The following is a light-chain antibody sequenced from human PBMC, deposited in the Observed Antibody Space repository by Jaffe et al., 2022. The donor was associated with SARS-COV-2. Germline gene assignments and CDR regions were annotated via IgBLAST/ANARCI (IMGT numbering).Light chain of an antibody. V-gene: IGKV1-33*01. Sequence: DIQMTQSPSSLSASVGDRVTITCRASQVISNSLNWFQQNPGKPLNWYQQKPGKAPKLLIYDASNLETGVPSRFSGSGSGTDFTFTISSLQPEDIATYYCQHYDNFSLTFGGGTKVEIK. CDR1: QVISNS. J-gene: IGKJ4*01. CDR3: QHYDNFSLT. CDR2: DAS.